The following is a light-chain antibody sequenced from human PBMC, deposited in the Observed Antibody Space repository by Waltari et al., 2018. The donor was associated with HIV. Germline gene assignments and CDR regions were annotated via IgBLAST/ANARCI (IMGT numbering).Light chain of an antibody. CDR1: QDIRNY. CDR2: AAS. CDR3: QQLNEYPWT. J-gene: IGKJ1*01. Sequence: IQLTQSPSFLSASVGDRVTITCRASQDIRNYLAWYQQKLGKAPKLLIYAASSLQSGVPSRFSGSGSGTQFTLTINSLQPEDFATYHCQQLNEYPWTFGQGTQVEIK. V-gene: IGKV1-9*01.